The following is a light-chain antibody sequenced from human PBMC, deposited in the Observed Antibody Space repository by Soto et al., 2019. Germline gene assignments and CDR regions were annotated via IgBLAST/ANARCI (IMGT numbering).Light chain of an antibody. CDR3: CSYAGSSPFYV. CDR1: SSDVGSYNL. CDR2: EVS. J-gene: IGLJ1*01. Sequence: QSALTQPASVSGSPGQSITISCTGTSSDVGSYNLVSWYQQHPGKAPKLMIYEVSKRPSGVSNRFSGSKSGNTASLTISGPQAEDEADYDCCSYAGSSPFYVFGSGTKLTVL. V-gene: IGLV2-23*02.